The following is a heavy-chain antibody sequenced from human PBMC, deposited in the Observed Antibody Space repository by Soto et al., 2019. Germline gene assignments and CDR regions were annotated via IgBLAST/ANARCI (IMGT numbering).Heavy chain of an antibody. Sequence: EVQLVESGGGLVQPGGSLRLSCAASGFTFSTYWMSWVRQAPGKGLEWVANIKQDGSEEYYVDSVKGRFTISRDNAKNSLFQQINSLRGEDTAVSDCAMEHGADYAWDYWGQGTLVTVSS. D-gene: IGHD2-2*01. CDR1: GFTFSTYW. J-gene: IGHJ4*02. CDR2: IKQDGSEE. V-gene: IGHV3-7*04. CDR3: AMEHGADYAWDY.